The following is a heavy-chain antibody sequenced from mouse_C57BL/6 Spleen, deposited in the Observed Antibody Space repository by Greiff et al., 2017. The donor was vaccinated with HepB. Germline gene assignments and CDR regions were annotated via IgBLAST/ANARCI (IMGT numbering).Heavy chain of an antibody. V-gene: IGHV1-55*01. J-gene: IGHJ4*01. D-gene: IGHD1-1*01. CDR3: ARSSTVVESYAMDY. Sequence: VQLQQPGAELVKPGASVKMSCKASGYTFTSYWITWVKQRPGQGLEWIGDIYPGSGSTNYNEKFKSKATLTVDTSSSTAYMQLSSLTSEDSAVYYCARSSTVVESYAMDYWGQGTSVTVSS. CDR1: GYTFTSYW. CDR2: IYPGSGST.